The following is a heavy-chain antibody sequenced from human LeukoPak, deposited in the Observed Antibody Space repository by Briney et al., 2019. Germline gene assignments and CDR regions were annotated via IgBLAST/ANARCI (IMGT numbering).Heavy chain of an antibody. J-gene: IGHJ4*02. D-gene: IGHD5-24*01. CDR2: ISYDGSNK. CDR3: AKVEMGNVDY. V-gene: IGHV3-30-3*01. CDR1: GFTFSSYA. Sequence: GGSLRLSCAASGFTFSSYAMHWVRQAPGKGLEWVAVISYDGSNKYYADSVKGRFTISRDNSKNTLYLQMNSLRAEDTAVYYCAKVEMGNVDYWGQGTLVTVSS.